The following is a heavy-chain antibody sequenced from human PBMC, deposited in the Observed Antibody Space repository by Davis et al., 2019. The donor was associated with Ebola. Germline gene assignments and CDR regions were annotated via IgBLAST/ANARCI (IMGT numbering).Heavy chain of an antibody. Sequence: AASVKVSCKASGGTFSSYAISWVRQAPGQGLEWMGGIIPIFGTANYAQKFQGRVTITADKSTSTAYMELSSLRSEDTAVYYCARESRGLLWFGDFDYWGQGTLVTVSS. CDR1: GGTFSSYA. D-gene: IGHD3-10*01. CDR3: ARESRGLLWFGDFDY. J-gene: IGHJ4*02. V-gene: IGHV1-69*06. CDR2: IIPIFGTA.